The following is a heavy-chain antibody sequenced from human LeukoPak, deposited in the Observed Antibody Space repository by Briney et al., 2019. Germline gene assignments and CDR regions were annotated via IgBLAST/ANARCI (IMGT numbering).Heavy chain of an antibody. Sequence: ASVKVSCKASGYTFTGYYMHWVRQAPGQGLEWMGWINPNSGGTNYAQKFQGKVTMTRDTSISTAYMELSRLRSDDTAVYYCARAVIAVAGYYFDYWGQGTLVTVSS. D-gene: IGHD6-19*01. J-gene: IGHJ4*02. CDR1: GYTFTGYY. CDR3: ARAVIAVAGYYFDY. V-gene: IGHV1-2*02. CDR2: INPNSGGT.